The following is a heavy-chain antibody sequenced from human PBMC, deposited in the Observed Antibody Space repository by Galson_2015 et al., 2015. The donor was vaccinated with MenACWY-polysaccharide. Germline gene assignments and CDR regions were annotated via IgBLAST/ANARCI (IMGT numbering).Heavy chain of an antibody. J-gene: IGHJ4*02. CDR2: ISSSSSYI. CDR3: AREGWFGELQTVDY. CDR1: GFTFSSYS. Sequence: SLRLSCAASGFTFSSYSMNWVRQAPGKGLEWVSSISSSSSYIYYADSVKGRFTISRDNAKNSLYLQMNSLRAEDTAVYYCAREGWFGELQTVDYWCPGTLVTVSS. D-gene: IGHD3-10*01. V-gene: IGHV3-21*01.